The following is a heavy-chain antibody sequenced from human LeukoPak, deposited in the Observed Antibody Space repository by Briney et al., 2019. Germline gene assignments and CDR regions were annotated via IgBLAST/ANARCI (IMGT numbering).Heavy chain of an antibody. CDR1: GFSFSVYE. CDR3: TTPTGGKYLYL. J-gene: IGHJ4*01. Sequence: GGSLRLSCAASGFSFSVYEMHWVRQAPGKGLEWISDISSSGTTTYYADSVKGRFTISRDNAKNSLYLQMNSLRAEDTAVYYCTTPTGGKYLYLWGQGTLVTVSS. CDR2: ISSSGTTT. V-gene: IGHV3-48*03. D-gene: IGHD4-23*01.